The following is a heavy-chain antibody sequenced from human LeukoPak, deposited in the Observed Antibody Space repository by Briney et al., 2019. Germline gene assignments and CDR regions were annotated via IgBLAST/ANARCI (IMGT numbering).Heavy chain of an antibody. CDR2: LSGSGNAT. D-gene: IGHD3-10*01. V-gene: IGHV3-23*01. CDR1: GFAFTNFA. Sequence: GGSLRLSCAASGFAFTNFAMSWVRQAPGKGLEWVSALSGSGNATYYADFVRGRFTISRDNSKNTLYLQMNSLRAEDTAVYYCAKDLRAMVRGVIIPDGVDYWGQGTLVTVSS. J-gene: IGHJ4*02. CDR3: AKDLRAMVRGVIIPDGVDY.